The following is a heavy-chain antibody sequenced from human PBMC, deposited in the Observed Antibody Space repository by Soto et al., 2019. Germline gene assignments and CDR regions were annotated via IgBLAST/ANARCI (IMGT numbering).Heavy chain of an antibody. CDR1: GGSISSDSYY. V-gene: IGHV4-39*01. D-gene: IGHD6-13*01. CDR3: AIGRYSSTWYYAFDY. CDR2: ISYSGST. Sequence: SETLSLTCTVSGGSISSDSYYWGWIRQSPEKGLEWIASISYSGSTYYNPTLKSRLIISVDTSKSQFSLKLSSVTAADTAVYYCAIGRYSSTWYYAFDYWGQGTLVTVSS. J-gene: IGHJ4*02.